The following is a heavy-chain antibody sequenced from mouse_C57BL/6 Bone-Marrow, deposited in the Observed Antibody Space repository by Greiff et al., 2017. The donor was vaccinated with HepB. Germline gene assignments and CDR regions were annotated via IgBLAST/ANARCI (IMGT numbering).Heavy chain of an antibody. CDR2: IWSDGST. CDR1: GFSLTSYG. Sequence: VKLMESGPGLVAPSQSLSITCTVSGFSLTSYGVHWVRQPPGKGLEWLVVIWSDGSTTYNSALKSRLSISKDNSKSQVFLKMNSLQTDDTAMYYCARHNTTAYAMDYWGQGTSVTVSS. J-gene: IGHJ4*01. CDR3: ARHNTTAYAMDY. V-gene: IGHV2-6-1*01. D-gene: IGHD1-2*01.